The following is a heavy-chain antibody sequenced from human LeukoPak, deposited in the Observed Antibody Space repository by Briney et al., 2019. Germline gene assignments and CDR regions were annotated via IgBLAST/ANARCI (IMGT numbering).Heavy chain of an antibody. J-gene: IGHJ6*02. Sequence: PPGGSLRLSCAASGFTFSPVWMHWVRHAPGKGLMWVSQINSDGSATSCADPVKGRCTISRDNAKNMLYLEMNSLRVEDTAVYFCTRDHGLDVWGQGTTVTVSS. V-gene: IGHV3-74*01. CDR3: TRDHGLDV. CDR2: INSDGSAT. CDR1: GFTFSPVW.